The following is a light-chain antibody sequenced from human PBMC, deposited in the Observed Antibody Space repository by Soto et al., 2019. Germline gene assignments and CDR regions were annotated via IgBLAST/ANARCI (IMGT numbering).Light chain of an antibody. Sequence: EIVLTQSPGTLSLSPGERAAFSCRASQSVTNDYVAWYRQKPGQAPRLLMYDPSSRAAGIPDRFSGSGSGTDFTLTISSLEPEDFAVYYCQQDGNSPRTFGQGTKVEI. J-gene: IGKJ1*01. V-gene: IGKV3-20*01. CDR1: QSVTNDY. CDR2: DPS. CDR3: QQDGNSPRT.